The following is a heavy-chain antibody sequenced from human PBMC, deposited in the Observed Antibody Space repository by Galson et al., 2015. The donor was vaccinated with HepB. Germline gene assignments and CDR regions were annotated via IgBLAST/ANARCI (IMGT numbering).Heavy chain of an antibody. CDR3: ATNSGNYLGWFEL. CDR1: GYTLTESS. J-gene: IGHJ2*01. Sequence: SVKVSCKVSGYTLTESSMHWVRQAPGRGLEWMGGFDPEDGETIYAQKFQGRVTMTEDTSTDTAYMELSSLRSEDTAVYYCATNSGNYLGWFELWGRGTLVTVSS. V-gene: IGHV1-24*01. D-gene: IGHD1-26*01. CDR2: FDPEDGET.